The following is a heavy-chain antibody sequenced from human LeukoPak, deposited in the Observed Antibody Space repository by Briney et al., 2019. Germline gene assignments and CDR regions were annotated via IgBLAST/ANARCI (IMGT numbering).Heavy chain of an antibody. CDR3: ARERGGYCSSTSCSWFDP. D-gene: IGHD2-2*01. CDR2: ISISGSTI. J-gene: IGHJ5*02. V-gene: IGHV3-11*04. CDR1: GFTFSDYY. Sequence: AGGSLRLSCAASGFTFSDYYMSWIRQAPGKGLEWVSYISISGSTIYYADSVKGRFTISRDNAKNSLYLQMNSLRAEDTAVYYCARERGGYCSSTSCSWFDPWGQGTLVTVSS.